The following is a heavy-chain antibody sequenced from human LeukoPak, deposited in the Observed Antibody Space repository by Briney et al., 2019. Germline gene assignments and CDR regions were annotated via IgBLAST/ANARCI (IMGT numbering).Heavy chain of an antibody. CDR3: ARDRVWGSYRTYFDY. V-gene: IGHV1-18*01. CDR1: GYTFTSYG. D-gene: IGHD3-16*02. CDR2: ISAYNGNT. Sequence: ASVKVSCKASGYTFTSYGISWVRQAPGQGLEWMGWISAYNGNTNYAQKFQGRVTITADESTSTAYMELSSLRSEDTAVYYCARDRVWGSYRTYFDYWGQGTLVTVSS. J-gene: IGHJ4*02.